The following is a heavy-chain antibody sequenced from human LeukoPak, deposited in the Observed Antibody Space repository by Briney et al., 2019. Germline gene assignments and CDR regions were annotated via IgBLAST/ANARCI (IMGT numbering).Heavy chain of an antibody. J-gene: IGHJ1*01. V-gene: IGHV3-23*01. CDR3: AKGGEMATIYEYFQH. Sequence: GGSLRLSCAASGFTFSSYALSWVRQAPGKGLEWVSAISGSGGSTYYADSVKGRFTISRDNSKNTLYLKINSLRAEDTAVYYCAKGGEMATIYEYFQHWGQGTLVTVSS. CDR2: ISGSGGST. D-gene: IGHD5-24*01. CDR1: GFTFSSYA.